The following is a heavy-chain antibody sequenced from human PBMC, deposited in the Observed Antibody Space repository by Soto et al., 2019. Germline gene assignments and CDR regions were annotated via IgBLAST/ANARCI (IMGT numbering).Heavy chain of an antibody. J-gene: IGHJ4*02. CDR3: AKDATYYYGSGPYYFDY. CDR1: GFTFSSYG. Sequence: QVQLVESGGGVVQPGRSLRLSCAASGFTFSSYGMHWVRQAPGKGLEWVAVISYDGSNKYYADSVKGRFTISRDNSKNTLYLQMNSLRAEDTAVYYCAKDATYYYGSGPYYFDYWGQGTLVTVSS. V-gene: IGHV3-30*18. CDR2: ISYDGSNK. D-gene: IGHD3-10*01.